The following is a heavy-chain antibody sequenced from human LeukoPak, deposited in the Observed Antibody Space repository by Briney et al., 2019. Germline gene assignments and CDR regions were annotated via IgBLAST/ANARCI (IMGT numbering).Heavy chain of an antibody. CDR2: INHSGST. Sequence: SETLSLTCAVYGGSLSGYYWSWIRQPPGKGLEWIGEINHSGSTNYNPSLKSRVTISVDTSKNQFSLKLSSVTAADTAVYYCARGLEQQLVTFGDGMDVWGQGTTVTVSS. CDR1: GGSLSGYY. CDR3: ARGLEQQLVTFGDGMDV. J-gene: IGHJ6*02. D-gene: IGHD6-13*01. V-gene: IGHV4-34*01.